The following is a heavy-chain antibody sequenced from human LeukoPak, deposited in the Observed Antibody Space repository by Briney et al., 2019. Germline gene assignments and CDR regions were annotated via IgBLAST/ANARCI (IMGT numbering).Heavy chain of an antibody. Sequence: SETLSLTCAVYGVSFSGYYWSWLRQPPGKGLEWVGEINHSGSTNYNPSLKSRVTISVDTSKNQFSLKLSSVTAADTAVYYCARRVYYYGSGRMGGFDYWGQGTLVTVSS. CDR1: GVSFSGYY. J-gene: IGHJ4*02. V-gene: IGHV4-34*01. CDR2: INHSGST. D-gene: IGHD3-10*01. CDR3: ARRVYYYGSGRMGGFDY.